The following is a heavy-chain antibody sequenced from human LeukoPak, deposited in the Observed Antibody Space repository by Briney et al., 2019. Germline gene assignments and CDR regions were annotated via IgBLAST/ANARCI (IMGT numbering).Heavy chain of an antibody. CDR1: GFTFSTYG. D-gene: IGHD6-13*01. J-gene: IGHJ4*02. CDR2: IWYDGNYK. CDR3: ARDGGQQMEKFDY. V-gene: IGHV3-33*01. Sequence: PEMSLRLSCVASGFTFSTYGMHWVRQAPGKGLEWVALIWYDGNYKYYADSVKGRFTISRDNSKNTLYLQMNSLRVEDTAVYYCARDGGQQMEKFDYWGQGTLVTVSS.